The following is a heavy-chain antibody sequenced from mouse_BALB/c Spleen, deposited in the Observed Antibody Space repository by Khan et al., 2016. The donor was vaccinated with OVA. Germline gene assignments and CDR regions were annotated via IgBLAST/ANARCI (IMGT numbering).Heavy chain of an antibody. D-gene: IGHD1-1*01. Sequence: VQLKQSGPGLVKPSQSLSLTCTVTGYSITSNYAWNWIRQFPGNKLEWMGYISYSDSTSYTPSLKSRFSITRDTSQNQFFLQLNSVTTEDTATYYCARGNYYGYYFDYWGQGTTLTVSS. CDR2: ISYSDST. V-gene: IGHV3-2*02. CDR3: ARGNYYGYYFDY. J-gene: IGHJ2*01. CDR1: GYSITSNYA.